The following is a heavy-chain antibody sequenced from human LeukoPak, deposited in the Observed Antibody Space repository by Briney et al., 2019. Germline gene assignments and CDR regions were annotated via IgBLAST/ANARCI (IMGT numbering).Heavy chain of an antibody. V-gene: IGHV3-7*01. CDR1: GFTFSDYY. CDR2: IKQDGSEK. CDR3: ARAMADFWSGYAFDY. Sequence: GGSLRLFCAASGFTFSDYYMSWIRQAPGKGLEWVANIKQDGSEKYYVDSVKGRFTISRDNAKNSLYLQMNSLRAEDTAVYYCARAMADFWSGYAFDYWGQGTLVTVSS. D-gene: IGHD3-3*01. J-gene: IGHJ4*02.